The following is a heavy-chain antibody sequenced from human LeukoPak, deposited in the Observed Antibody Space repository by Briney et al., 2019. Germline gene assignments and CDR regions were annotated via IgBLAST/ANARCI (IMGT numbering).Heavy chain of an antibody. CDR1: EYTLIELS. V-gene: IGHV1-24*01. Sequence: ASVKVSCRVSEYTLIELSTHWVRQAPGKGLEWMGGFDPEDGEAFYAQKFQGRVTLTEDTSTDTAYMESSSLRSEDTAVYYCAGSGSYYAPLDYWGQGTLVTVSS. CDR2: FDPEDGEA. J-gene: IGHJ4*02. CDR3: AGSGSYYAPLDY. D-gene: IGHD3-10*01.